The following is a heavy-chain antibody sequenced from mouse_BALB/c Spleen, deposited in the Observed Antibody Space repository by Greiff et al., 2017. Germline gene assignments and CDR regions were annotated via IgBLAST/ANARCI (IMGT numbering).Heavy chain of an antibody. Sequence: GGGLVQPKGSLKLSCAASGFTFNTYAMNWVRQAPGKGLEWVARIRSKSNNYATYYADSVKDRFTISRDDSQSMLYLQMNNLKTEDTAMYYCVRRDYYGDYFDYWGQGTTLTVSS. J-gene: IGHJ2*01. CDR3: VRRDYYGDYFDY. V-gene: IGHV10-1*02. D-gene: IGHD1-1*01. CDR2: IRSKSNNYAT. CDR1: GFTFNTYA.